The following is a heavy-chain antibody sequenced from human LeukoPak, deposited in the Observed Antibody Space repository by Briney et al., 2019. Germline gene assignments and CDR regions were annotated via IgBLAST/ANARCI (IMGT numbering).Heavy chain of an antibody. V-gene: IGHV4-34*01. J-gene: IGHJ4*02. CDR3: ARVGVTAVSGDY. CDR2: INQSGST. D-gene: IGHD2-21*02. CDR1: GGSFSGYY. Sequence: PSETLSLTCAVYGGSFSGYYWSWIRQPPGKGLEWIGEINQSGSTNYNPSLKSRVTISVDTSKNQFSLKLSSVTAADTAVYYCARVGVTAVSGDYWGQGTLVTVSS.